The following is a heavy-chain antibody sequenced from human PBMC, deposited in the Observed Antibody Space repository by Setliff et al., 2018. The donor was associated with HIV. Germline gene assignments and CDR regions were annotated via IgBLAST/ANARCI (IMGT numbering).Heavy chain of an antibody. CDR3: ARDPSQYLDFLFDPQPFNV. Sequence: PSETLSLTCNVSGASISSYYWTWIRQTPGEGLEWIGNIYLGETTNYNPSLKSRATISLDTSKRQFSLHLTSVTAADTAIYYCARDPSQYLDFLFDPQPFNVWGHGTMVTVSS. CDR2: IYLGETT. D-gene: IGHD3-9*01. V-gene: IGHV4-59*01. J-gene: IGHJ3*01. CDR1: GASISSYY.